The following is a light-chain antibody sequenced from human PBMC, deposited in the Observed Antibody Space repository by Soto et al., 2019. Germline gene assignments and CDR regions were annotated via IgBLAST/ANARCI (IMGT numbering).Light chain of an antibody. CDR2: GAS. CDR1: ENVRTF. J-gene: IGKJ1*01. V-gene: IGKV3-11*01. CDR3: QQHSHWPPWT. Sequence: EVVLTQSPATLSLSPGERATLSCRASENVRTFVDWYQQKPGQAPRLLMFGASNRATGIPARFSGSGSGTDFTLTFSNLEPEDFAVYYCQQHSHWPPWTFGQGTRVEIQ.